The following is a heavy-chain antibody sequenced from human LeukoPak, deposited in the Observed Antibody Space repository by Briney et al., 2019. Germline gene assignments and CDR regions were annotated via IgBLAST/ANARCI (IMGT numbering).Heavy chain of an antibody. CDR3: ARVAPSSWYPEYYFDY. V-gene: IGHV1-3*01. J-gene: IGHJ4*02. CDR2: INAGNGNT. CDR1: GYTFTSYA. D-gene: IGHD6-13*01. Sequence: ASVKVSCKASGYTFTSYAMHWVRQAPGQRLEWMGWINAGNGNTKYSQEFQGRVTITRDTSASTAYMELSSLRSEDTAVYYCARVAPSSWYPEYYFDYWGQGTLVTVSS.